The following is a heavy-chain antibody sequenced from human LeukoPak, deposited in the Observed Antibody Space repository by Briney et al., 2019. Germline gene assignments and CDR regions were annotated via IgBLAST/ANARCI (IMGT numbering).Heavy chain of an antibody. V-gene: IGHV1-18*04. CDR2: ISAYNGNT. CDR3: ARDCSSTSCYAGGY. CDR1: GYTFTSYG. D-gene: IGHD2-2*01. Sequence: ASVTVSCKASGYTFTSYGIGWVRQAPGQGLEWMGWISAYNGNTNYAQKLQGRVTMTTDASTSTAYMELRSLRSDDTAVYYCARDCSSTSCYAGGYWGQGTLVTVSS. J-gene: IGHJ4*02.